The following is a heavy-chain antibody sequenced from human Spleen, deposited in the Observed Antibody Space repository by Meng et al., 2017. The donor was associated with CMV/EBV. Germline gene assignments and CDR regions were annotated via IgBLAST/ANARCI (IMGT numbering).Heavy chain of an antibody. J-gene: IGHJ4*02. D-gene: IGHD5-18*01. CDR1: GFTFRNHR. Sequence: GESLKISCAASGFTFRNHRMNWVRQAPGEGLEWVSHISSSGTTIYYADSVKGRFTISRDNAKSSLYLQMNSLRAEDTAVYYCATWGEYSFGYIVDYWGQGTLVTVSS. CDR3: ATWGEYSFGYIVDY. V-gene: IGHV3-48*03. CDR2: ISSSGTTI.